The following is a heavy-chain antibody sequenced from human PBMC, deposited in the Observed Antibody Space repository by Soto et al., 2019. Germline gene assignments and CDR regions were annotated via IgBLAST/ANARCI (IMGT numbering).Heavy chain of an antibody. Sequence: SETLSLTCAVYGGSFSGYYWSWIRQPPGKGLEWIGEINHSGSTNYNPSLKNRVTISVDTSKNQFSLKLSSVTAADTAVYYCARGRRVRGVIIAIRYYYGMDVWGQGTTVTVSS. CDR1: GGSFSGYY. V-gene: IGHV4-34*01. CDR3: ARGRRVRGVIIAIRYYYGMDV. CDR2: INHSGST. J-gene: IGHJ6*02. D-gene: IGHD3-10*01.